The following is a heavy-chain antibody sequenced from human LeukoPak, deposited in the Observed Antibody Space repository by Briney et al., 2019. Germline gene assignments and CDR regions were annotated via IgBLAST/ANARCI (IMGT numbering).Heavy chain of an antibody. CDR2: IYYSGST. J-gene: IGHJ5*02. CDR3: ARGVSSSWYGYNWFDP. D-gene: IGHD6-13*01. V-gene: IGHV4-59*01. Sequence: SETLSLTCTVSGGSISSYYWSWIRQPPGKGLEWIGYIYYSGSTNYNPSLKSRVTISVDTSKNQFSLKLGSVTAADTAVYYCARGVSSSWYGYNWFDPWGQGTLVTVSS. CDR1: GGSISSYY.